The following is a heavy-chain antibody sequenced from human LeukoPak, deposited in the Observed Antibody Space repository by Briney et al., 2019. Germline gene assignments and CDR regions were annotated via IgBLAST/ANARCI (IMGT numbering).Heavy chain of an antibody. D-gene: IGHD3-10*01. V-gene: IGHV3-23*01. CDR1: GFSFSNYA. J-gene: IGHJ2*01. CDR2: IGAGGGTT. Sequence: PGGSLRLSCVASGFSFSNYAMNWVRQAPGKGLEWVSIIGAGGGTTFYADSVEGRFTISRDNSKDTLYLQMNSLKTEDTAVYCCTVARVRGVLHWYFDLWGRGTLVTVS. CDR3: TVARVRGVLHWYFDL.